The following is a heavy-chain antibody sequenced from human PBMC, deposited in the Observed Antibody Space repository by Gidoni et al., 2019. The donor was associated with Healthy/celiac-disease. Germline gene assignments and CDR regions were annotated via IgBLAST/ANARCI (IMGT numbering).Heavy chain of an antibody. Sequence: QVQLVQSGAEVKKPGASVKVSCKASGYTFTSYGISWVRQAPGQGLEWMGWISAYNGNTNYAQKLQGRVSMTTDTSTSTAYMELRSLRSDDTAVYYCARRGYYDSSGYMGAFDIWGQGTMVTVSS. J-gene: IGHJ3*02. D-gene: IGHD3-22*01. CDR2: ISAYNGNT. CDR1: GYTFTSYG. CDR3: ARRGYYDSSGYMGAFDI. V-gene: IGHV1-18*04.